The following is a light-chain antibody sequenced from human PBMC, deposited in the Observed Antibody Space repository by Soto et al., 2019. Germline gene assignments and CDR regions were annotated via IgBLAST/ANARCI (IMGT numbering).Light chain of an antibody. V-gene: IGKV1-39*01. J-gene: IGKJ1*01. CDR2: AAS. Sequence: IQLTQSPSSLSASVGDRVTITCRASQGISSYLGWYQQKPGKAPRLLIYAASSLESGVPSRFSGSASGTDFTLTISSLQPEDFATYYCQQGYTTPLTFGQGTKVDIK. CDR3: QQGYTTPLT. CDR1: QGISSY.